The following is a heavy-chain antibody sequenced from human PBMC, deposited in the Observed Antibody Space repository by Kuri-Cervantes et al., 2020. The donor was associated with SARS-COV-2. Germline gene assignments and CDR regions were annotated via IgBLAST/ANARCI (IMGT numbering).Heavy chain of an antibody. Sequence: ASVKVSCKASGYTFNNFGIRWVRQAPGQGLECMGWISGYNGLTKYAQNLQGRVTMITDTSTSTAYMELRNLTSEDTADYNCARAQIPYVYIIVATAVGDYSDHWGQGTLVTVSS. J-gene: IGHJ4*02. D-gene: IGHD5-12*01. CDR1: GYTFNNFG. CDR3: ARAQIPYVYIIVATAVGDYSDH. CDR2: ISGYNGLT. V-gene: IGHV1-18*01.